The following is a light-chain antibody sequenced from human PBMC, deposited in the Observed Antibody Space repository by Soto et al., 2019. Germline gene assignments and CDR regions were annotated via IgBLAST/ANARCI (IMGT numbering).Light chain of an antibody. V-gene: IGKV1-33*01. J-gene: IGKJ2*01. CDR3: QPYDNLPYT. CDR2: DAS. CDR1: QDISNY. Sequence: DIQMTQSPSSLSASLGDRVTITCQASQDISNYLNWYQQKPGKAPKLLIYDASNLETGVPSRFSGSGSGTDFTFTISSLQPEDSATYYCQPYDNLPYTFGQGTKLEIK.